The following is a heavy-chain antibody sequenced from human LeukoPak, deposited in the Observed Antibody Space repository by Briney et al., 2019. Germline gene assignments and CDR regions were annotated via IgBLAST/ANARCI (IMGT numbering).Heavy chain of an antibody. D-gene: IGHD1-1*01. CDR3: ARRAQVERRHSQFDY. J-gene: IGHJ4*02. CDR1: GGTFNSFS. V-gene: IGHV1-69*15. Sequence: SVKVSCKASGGTFNSFSINWVRLAPGQGLEWMGSIMPVLDTTKYAQKFQGRVTITADESTSTAYMELSSLRSEDTAVFYCARRAQVERRHSQFDYWGQGTLVTVSS. CDR2: IMPVLDTT.